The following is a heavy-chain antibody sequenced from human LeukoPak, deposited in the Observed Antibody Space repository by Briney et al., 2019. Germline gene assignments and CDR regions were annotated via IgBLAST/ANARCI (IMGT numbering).Heavy chain of an antibody. CDR3: AKENGGYDFWSGYYGYYFDY. Sequence: PGGSLRLSCAASGFIFDDYAMHWVRQAPGKGLEWVSGISWDSDSIDYADSVKGRFTISRDNAKNSLYLQMNSLRAEDTAVYYCAKENGGYDFWSGYYGYYFDYWGQGTLVTVSS. V-gene: IGHV3-9*01. CDR1: GFIFDDYA. CDR2: ISWDSDSI. J-gene: IGHJ4*02. D-gene: IGHD3-3*01.